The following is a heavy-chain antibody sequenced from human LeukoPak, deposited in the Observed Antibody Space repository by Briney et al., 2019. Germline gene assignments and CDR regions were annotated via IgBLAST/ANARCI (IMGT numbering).Heavy chain of an antibody. J-gene: IGHJ5*02. CDR3: AGTGSSWSYNWFDP. CDR2: ISSGGTNI. Sequence: GGSLRLSCAGSGFTFSSYTVNWVRQAPGKGLEWVSSISSGGTNIYYADSVTGRFTISRDNGKRSLYLQMNSLRAEDTAVYYCAGTGSSWSYNWFDPWGQGTLVTVSS. CDR1: GFTFSSYT. V-gene: IGHV3-21*01. D-gene: IGHD6-13*01.